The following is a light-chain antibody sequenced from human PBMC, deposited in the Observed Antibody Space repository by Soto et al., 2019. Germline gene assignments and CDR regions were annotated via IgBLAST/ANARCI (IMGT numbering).Light chain of an antibody. CDR1: QGISSY. V-gene: IGKV1-9*01. Sequence: DIQMTQSPSSLSASVGDRVTITCRASQGISSYLAWYQQKPGKAPKLLIYAASTLQSGVPSRFSGSGSGTDFTLTISSLQPEDFATYYCQQLNSYPLPFGGGTKVDI. CDR3: QQLNSYPLP. CDR2: AAS. J-gene: IGKJ4*01.